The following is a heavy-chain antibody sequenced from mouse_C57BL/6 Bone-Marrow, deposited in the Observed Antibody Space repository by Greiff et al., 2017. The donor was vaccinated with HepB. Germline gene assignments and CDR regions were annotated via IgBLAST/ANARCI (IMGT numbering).Heavy chain of an antibody. CDR2: IYPGDGDT. CDR3: ARLLRPVDY. J-gene: IGHJ2*01. Sequence: QVQLKESGAGLVKPGASVKISCKASGFAFSSYWMNWVKQRPGKGLEWIGQIYPGDGDTNYNGKFKGKATLTADKSSSTAYMQLSSLTAEDSAVYFCARLLRPVDYGGQGTTLTVSS. V-gene: IGHV1-80*01. D-gene: IGHD1-1*01. CDR1: GFAFSSYW.